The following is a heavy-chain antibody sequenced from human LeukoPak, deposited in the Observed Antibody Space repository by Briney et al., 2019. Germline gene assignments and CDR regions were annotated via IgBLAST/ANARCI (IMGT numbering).Heavy chain of an antibody. CDR3: ASVAVAGIVDYFDY. J-gene: IGHJ4*02. V-gene: IGHV3-11*01. Sequence: GGSLRLSCAASGFTFSDYYMSWIRQAPGKGLEWVSYISSSGSTIHYADSVKGRFTISRDNAKNSLYLQMNSLRAEDTAVYYCASVAVAGIVDYFDYWGQGTLVTVSS. CDR2: ISSSGSTI. CDR1: GFTFSDYY. D-gene: IGHD6-19*01.